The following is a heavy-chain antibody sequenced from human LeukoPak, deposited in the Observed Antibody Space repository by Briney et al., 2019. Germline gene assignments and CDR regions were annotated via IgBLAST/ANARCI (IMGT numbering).Heavy chain of an antibody. CDR3: ARAPRNSSTVLDF. Sequence: GASVKVSCKASGYTFTSYWIQWVRQVPGQGLEWMGLINPDGGSTAYAHRFQGRVIMTRDTSTSTAYMDLSSLRSEDTAVYHCARAPRNSSTVLDFWGQGTLVTISS. CDR2: INPDGGST. CDR1: GYTFTSYW. J-gene: IGHJ4*02. D-gene: IGHD6-13*01. V-gene: IGHV1-46*01.